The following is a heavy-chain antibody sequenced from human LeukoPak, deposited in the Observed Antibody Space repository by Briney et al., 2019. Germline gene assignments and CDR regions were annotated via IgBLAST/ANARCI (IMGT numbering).Heavy chain of an antibody. D-gene: IGHD6-13*01. Sequence: SETLSLTCAVYGGSFSGYYWSWIRQPPGKGLEWIGEINHSGSTNYNPSLKSRVTISVDTSKNQFSLKLSSVTAADTAVYYCARLSSSWYRSFDYWGQGTLVTVSS. CDR3: ARLSSSWYRSFDY. CDR2: INHSGST. J-gene: IGHJ4*02. CDR1: GGSFSGYY. V-gene: IGHV4-34*01.